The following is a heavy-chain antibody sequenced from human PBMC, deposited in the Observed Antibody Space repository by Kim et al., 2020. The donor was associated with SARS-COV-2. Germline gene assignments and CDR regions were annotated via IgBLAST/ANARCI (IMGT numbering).Heavy chain of an antibody. CDR3: ARGRRERAAAGTRGWFDP. J-gene: IGHJ5*02. CDR2: INHSGST. CDR1: GGSFSGYY. V-gene: IGHV4-34*01. D-gene: IGHD6-13*01. Sequence: SETLSLTCAVYGGSFSGYYWSWIRQPPGKGLEWIGEINHSGSTNYNPSLKSRVTISVDTSKNQFSLKLSSVTAADTAVYYCARGRRERAAAGTRGWFDPWGQGTLVTVSS.